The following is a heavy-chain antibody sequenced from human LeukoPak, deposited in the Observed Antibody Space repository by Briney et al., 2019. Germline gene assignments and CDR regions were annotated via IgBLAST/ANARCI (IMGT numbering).Heavy chain of an antibody. CDR3: ARGLVNTYSSSWHYYYYGMDV. V-gene: IGHV1-8*01. Sequence: GASVKVSCKASGYTFTSYDINWVRQATGQGLEWMGWMNPNSGNTGYAQKFQGRVTMTRNTSISTAYMELSSLRSEDTAVYYCARGLVNTYSSSWHYYYYGMDVWGQGTTVTVSS. CDR2: MNPNSGNT. CDR1: GYTFTSYD. D-gene: IGHD6-13*01. J-gene: IGHJ6*02.